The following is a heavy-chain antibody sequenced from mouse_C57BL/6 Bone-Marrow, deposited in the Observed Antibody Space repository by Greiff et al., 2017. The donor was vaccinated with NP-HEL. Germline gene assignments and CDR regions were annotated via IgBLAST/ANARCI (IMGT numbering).Heavy chain of an antibody. D-gene: IGHD1-1*01. J-gene: IGHJ3*01. Sequence: EVKLLESGPGLVKPSPSLSLSCSVTGYSFTSGYYWNWIRQFPGNQLEWMGYIRYDGSNNYNPSLKNRTSITRDTSTNQSFLKLNSLTTEDTATFYFAKLATVTYWGQGTLVTVSA. CDR2: IRYDGSN. V-gene: IGHV3-6*01. CDR1: GYSFTSGYY. CDR3: AKLATVTY.